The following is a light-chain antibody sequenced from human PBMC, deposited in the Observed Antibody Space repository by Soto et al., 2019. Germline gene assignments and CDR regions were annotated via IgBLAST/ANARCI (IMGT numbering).Light chain of an antibody. CDR1: QSISNY. Sequence: DIQMTQSPSFLSASAGDRVTITCRTSQSISNYLNRYQQRPGTAPQLLLYAASSLQSGVPPRFSGGGSGTDFTLTISSLQPEDVASYYCQQGYTPPFTFGPGTKVDIK. CDR3: QQGYTPPFT. J-gene: IGKJ3*01. V-gene: IGKV1-39*01. CDR2: AAS.